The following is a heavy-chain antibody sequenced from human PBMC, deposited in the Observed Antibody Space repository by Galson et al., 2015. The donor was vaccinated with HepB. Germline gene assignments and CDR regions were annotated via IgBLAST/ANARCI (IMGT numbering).Heavy chain of an antibody. CDR1: GFTFGSYW. CDR3: ADPFSPFEM. CDR2: INHDGSST. Sequence: SLRLSCAASGFTFGSYWMHWVRHAPGKGLVWVSHINHDGSSTSYADSVKGRFTISRDNAKNTLYLQMNSLRAEDTAVYYCADPFSPFEMWGQGTLVTVSS. V-gene: IGHV3-74*01. D-gene: IGHD3-3*02. J-gene: IGHJ3*02.